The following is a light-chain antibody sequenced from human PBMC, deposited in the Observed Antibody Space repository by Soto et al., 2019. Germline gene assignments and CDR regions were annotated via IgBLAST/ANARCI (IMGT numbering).Light chain of an antibody. J-gene: IGKJ5*01. V-gene: IGKV3-15*01. CDR2: GAS. Sequence: EIVMTQSPATLSVSPGEGATLSCRASQNIRSKLAWYQQKPGQAPRLLSSGASTRATGIPVRFSGSGSGTEFALAVSSLQSEDFAVYYCQQYENWPSITFGQGTRLEIK. CDR1: QNIRSK. CDR3: QQYENWPSIT.